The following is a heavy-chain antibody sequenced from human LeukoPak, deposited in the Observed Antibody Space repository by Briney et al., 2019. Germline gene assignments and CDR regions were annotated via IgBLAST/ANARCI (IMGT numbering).Heavy chain of an antibody. V-gene: IGHV3-21*04. D-gene: IGHD3-22*01. J-gene: IGHJ4*02. CDR3: ARDLFSFDSSGYYLDY. CDR1: GFTFRNYN. Sequence: GGSLRLFCAASGFTFRNYNMNWVRQAPGKGLEWVSSITSTSSYMYYADSVKGRFTISRDNAKNSLYLQMNSLRAEDTALYYCARDLFSFDSSGYYLDYWGQGTLVTVSS. CDR2: ITSTSSYM.